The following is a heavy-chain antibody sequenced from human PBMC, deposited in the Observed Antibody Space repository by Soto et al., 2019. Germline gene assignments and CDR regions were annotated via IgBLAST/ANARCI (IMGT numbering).Heavy chain of an antibody. CDR3: ARDYYGSGNYPYFDY. V-gene: IGHV3-33*01. D-gene: IGHD3-10*01. J-gene: IGHJ4*02. CDR2: TWSDVSNK. Sequence: ESGGGVVQPGRSLRLSCAASGFTFSSYGMHWVRQAPGKGLEWVAVTWSDVSNKYYADSVKGRFTISRDNSRKTLYLEMNSLRAEDTAVYYCARDYYGSGNYPYFDYWGQGTLVTVSS. CDR1: GFTFSSYG.